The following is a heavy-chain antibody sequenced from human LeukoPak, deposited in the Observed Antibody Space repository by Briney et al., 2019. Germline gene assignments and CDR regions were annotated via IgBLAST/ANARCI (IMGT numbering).Heavy chain of an antibody. J-gene: IGHJ4*02. Sequence: PSETLSLTCTVSDGSRSSHYWIWIRHPAGKGLEGRGRVYTRGMTNYNPSLKRLITISVDTSKNQFSMKLSSVTDADTAVYYCASEYYYDTSGYYSLAYWGQGILVTVSS. CDR1: DGSRSSHY. V-gene: IGHV4-4*07. CDR2: VYTRGMT. CDR3: ASEYYYDTSGYYSLAY. D-gene: IGHD3-22*01.